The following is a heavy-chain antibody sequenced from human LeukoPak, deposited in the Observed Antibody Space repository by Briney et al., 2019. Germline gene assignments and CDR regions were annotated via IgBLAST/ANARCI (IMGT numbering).Heavy chain of an antibody. CDR2: ISSSGSA. Sequence: SETLSLTCSVSGDSLGIYKWSWIRQPPGKGLEWIAHISSSGSAIYNPSLKSRVSTAVDTSKNQFSLRMTSVTAADTAVYYCAREWSGFDFWGQGTMVTVSS. CDR1: GDSLGIYK. V-gene: IGHV4-59*01. CDR3: AREWSGFDF. D-gene: IGHD2-15*01. J-gene: IGHJ3*01.